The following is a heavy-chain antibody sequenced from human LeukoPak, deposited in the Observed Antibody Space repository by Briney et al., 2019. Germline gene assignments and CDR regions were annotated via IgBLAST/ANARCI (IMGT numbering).Heavy chain of an antibody. D-gene: IGHD4-17*01. J-gene: IGHJ6*02. CDR1: GGTFSSYA. Sequence: SVKVSCKASGGTFSSYAISWVRQAPGQGLEWMGRIIPILGIANYAQKFQGRVTITADKSTSTAYMELSSLTSEDTAVYYCARTKDYGDSSYSFYGLDVWGQGTTVTVSS. V-gene: IGHV1-69*04. CDR2: IIPILGIA. CDR3: ARTKDYGDSSYSFYGLDV.